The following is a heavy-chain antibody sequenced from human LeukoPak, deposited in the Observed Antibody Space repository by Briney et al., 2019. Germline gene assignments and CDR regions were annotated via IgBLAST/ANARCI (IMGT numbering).Heavy chain of an antibody. CDR2: IYSGGST. Sequence: GGSLRLSCAASGFTVSSNYMNWVRQAPGKGLEWVSVIYSGGSTYYADSVRGRFTISRDNSKNTLFLQMNSLGAEDTAEYYCARGDDYGGAWYYFDYWGQGTLVTVSS. CDR1: GFTVSSNY. CDR3: ARGDDYGGAWYYFDY. D-gene: IGHD4-23*01. J-gene: IGHJ4*02. V-gene: IGHV3-53*01.